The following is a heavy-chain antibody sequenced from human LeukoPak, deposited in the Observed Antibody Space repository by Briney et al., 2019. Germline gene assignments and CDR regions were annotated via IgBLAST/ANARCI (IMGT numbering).Heavy chain of an antibody. J-gene: IGHJ4*02. V-gene: IGHV3-21*01. Sequence: PGGSLRLSCTTSGFNFRAYWMGWVRQAPGKGLEWVSSISSSSSYIYYADSVKGRFTISRDNAKNSLYLQMNSLRAEDTAVYYCARDPSFDCGGDCYPGDYFDYWGQGTLVTVSS. CDR3: ARDPSFDCGGDCYPGDYFDY. CDR1: GFNFRAYW. CDR2: ISSSSSYI. D-gene: IGHD2-21*02.